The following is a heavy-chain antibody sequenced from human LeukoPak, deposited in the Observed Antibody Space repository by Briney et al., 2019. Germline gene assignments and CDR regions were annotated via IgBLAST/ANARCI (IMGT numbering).Heavy chain of an antibody. Sequence: GGSLRLSCATSGFTFGGAWLSWVRQAPGKGLEWIGRIKNDGATDYSAPVRGRFTISRDVSRATLYLQMNSLKTEDTAIYYCTTVTHFYLGGQGTLVTVSS. V-gene: IGHV3-15*01. CDR3: TTVTHFYL. J-gene: IGHJ4*02. CDR2: IKNDGAT. D-gene: IGHD2-15*01. CDR1: GFTFGGAW.